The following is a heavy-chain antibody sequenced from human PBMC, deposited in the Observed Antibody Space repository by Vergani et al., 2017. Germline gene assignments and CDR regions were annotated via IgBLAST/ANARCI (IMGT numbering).Heavy chain of an antibody. CDR2: IYYSGST. J-gene: IGHJ6*02. CDR3: ARGANVVATSNYYYYGMDV. D-gene: IGHD5-12*01. CDR1: GGSISSYY. V-gene: IGHV4-59*08. Sequence: QVQLQESGPGLVKPSETLSLTCTVSGGSISSYYWSWIRQPPGKGLEWIGYIYYSGSTYYNPSLKSRVTISVDTSKNQFSLKLSSVTAADTAVYYCARGANVVATSNYYYYGMDVWGQGTTVTVSS.